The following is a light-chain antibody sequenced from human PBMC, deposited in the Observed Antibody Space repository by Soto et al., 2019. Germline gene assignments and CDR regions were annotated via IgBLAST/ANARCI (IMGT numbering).Light chain of an antibody. CDR1: QSVSSSY. Sequence: EIVLTQSPGTLSLSPGERATLSCMASQSVSSSYLAWYQQKPGQAPRLLVYDVSNRAAGIPTRFSGGGSGTDFTLTISNVEPEDFAVYYCQQRSDWPWTFGQGTKVDIK. J-gene: IGKJ1*01. CDR2: DVS. CDR3: QQRSDWPWT. V-gene: IGKV3D-20*02.